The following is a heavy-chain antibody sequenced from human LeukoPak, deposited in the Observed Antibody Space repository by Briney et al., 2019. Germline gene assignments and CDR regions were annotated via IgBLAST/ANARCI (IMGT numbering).Heavy chain of an antibody. CDR3: AKTGVGYCTGGSCSAADY. D-gene: IGHD2-15*01. V-gene: IGHV3-23*01. CDR1: GFTFSSYA. J-gene: IGHJ4*02. CDR2: ISGSGGST. Sequence: GGSRRLSCAASGFTFSSYAMSWVRQAPGKGLEWVSAISGSGGSTNYADSVKGRFTISRDNSKNTLYLQTNSLRAEDTAVFYCAKTGVGYCTGGSCSAADYWGQGTLVTVSS.